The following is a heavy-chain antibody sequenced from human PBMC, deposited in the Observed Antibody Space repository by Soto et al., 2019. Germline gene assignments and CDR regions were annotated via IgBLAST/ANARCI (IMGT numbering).Heavy chain of an antibody. D-gene: IGHD3-22*01. J-gene: IGHJ4*02. V-gene: IGHV3-23*01. CDR1: GFTFSSYA. CDR2: ISGSGGST. Sequence: EVQLLESGGGLVQPGGSLRLSCAASGFTFSSYAMSWVRQAPGKGLEWVSDISGSGGSTYYADSVKGRFTSSRANLKNPLYLQMNSARAEETAVYYCGTDLSPDSSRYPPENWGEGLLVTVSS. CDR3: GTDLSPDSSRYPPEN.